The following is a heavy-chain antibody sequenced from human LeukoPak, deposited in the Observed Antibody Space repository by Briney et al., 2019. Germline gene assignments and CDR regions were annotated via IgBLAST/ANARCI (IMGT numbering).Heavy chain of an antibody. Sequence: SETLSLTCTVSGGSISSYYWSWIRQPPGKGLEWIGYIYYSGSTNYNPSLKSRVTISVDTSKNQFSLKLSSVTAADTAVYYCARGGVGATNWLDYWGQGTLVTVSS. CDR1: GGSISSYY. V-gene: IGHV4-59*12. J-gene: IGHJ5*01. D-gene: IGHD1-26*01. CDR2: IYYSGST. CDR3: ARGGVGATNWLDY.